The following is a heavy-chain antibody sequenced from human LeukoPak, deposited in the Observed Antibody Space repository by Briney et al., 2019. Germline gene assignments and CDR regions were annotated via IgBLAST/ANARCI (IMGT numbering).Heavy chain of an antibody. V-gene: IGHV3-66*01. CDR3: ARVSAFGTDYYYYGMDV. D-gene: IGHD3-16*01. CDR1: GFTVSSNY. CDR2: IYSGGST. J-gene: IGHJ6*02. Sequence: GGSLRLSCAASGFTVSSNYMSWVRQAPGKGLEWVSVIYSGGSTYYADSVKGRFTISRDNSKNTLYLQMNSLRAEDTAVYYCARVSAFGTDYYYYGMDVCGQGTTVTVSS.